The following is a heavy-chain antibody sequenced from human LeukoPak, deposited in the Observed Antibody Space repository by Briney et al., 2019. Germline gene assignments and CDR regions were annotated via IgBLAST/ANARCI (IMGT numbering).Heavy chain of an antibody. V-gene: IGHV3-23*01. J-gene: IGHJ4*02. CDR2: IRGNGATT. Sequence: GGSLRLSCPASEITFSSHAMTWFGQAPGKGREWFAAIRGNGATTDYADSVKGRFTISRDNSKSTLYLQMNSLRAEDTAVYYCAKAYHDSGCLIDYWGQGTLVTVSS. CDR3: AKAYHDSGCLIDY. D-gene: IGHD6-19*01. CDR1: EITFSSHA.